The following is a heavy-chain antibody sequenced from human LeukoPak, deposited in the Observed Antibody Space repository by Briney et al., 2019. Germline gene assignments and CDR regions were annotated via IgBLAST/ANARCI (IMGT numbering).Heavy chain of an antibody. CDR2: VDPEDGET. CDR3: ATRGYSGYDVDY. Sequence: AASVKVSCKVSGYTFTDYYMHWVQQAPGKGLEWMGLVDPEDGETIYAEKFQGRVTITGDTSTDTAYMELRSLRSEDTAVYYCATRGYSGYDVDYWGQGTLVTVSS. V-gene: IGHV1-69-2*01. CDR1: GYTFTDYY. D-gene: IGHD5-12*01. J-gene: IGHJ4*02.